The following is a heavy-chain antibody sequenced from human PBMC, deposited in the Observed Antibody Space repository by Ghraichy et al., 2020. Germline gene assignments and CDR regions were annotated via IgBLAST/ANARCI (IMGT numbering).Heavy chain of an antibody. D-gene: IGHD3-22*01. CDR2: ISAYNGNT. CDR3: ARDRYYDSSGYYYYYYGMDV. V-gene: IGHV1-18*01. Sequence: ASVKVSCKTSGSNVTSSGTRWEREGPGQVLKKIGWISAYNGNTNYAQKLQGRVTMTTDTSTSTAYMELRSLRSDDTAVYYCARDRYYDSSGYYYYYYGMDVWGQVTTVTVSS. J-gene: IGHJ6*02. CDR1: GSNVTSSG.